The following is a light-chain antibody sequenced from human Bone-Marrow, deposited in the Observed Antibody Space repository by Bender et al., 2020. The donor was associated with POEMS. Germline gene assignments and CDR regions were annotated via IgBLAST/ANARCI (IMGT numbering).Light chain of an antibody. CDR3: QSYDNSLGGWV. J-gene: IGLJ3*02. Sequence: QSVLTQPPSVSAAPGQKVTISCSGSNSNIGKNHVSWYQQLPGTAPKLLIYENNQRPSEIPDRFSGSKSGTSASLAITGLQAEDEGDYYCQSYDNSLGGWVFGGGTKLTVL. CDR1: NSNIGKNH. V-gene: IGLV1-51*01. CDR2: ENN.